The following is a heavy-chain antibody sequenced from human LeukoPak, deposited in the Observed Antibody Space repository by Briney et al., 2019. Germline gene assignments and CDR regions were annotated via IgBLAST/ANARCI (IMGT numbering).Heavy chain of an antibody. J-gene: IGHJ3*02. Sequence: GGSLRLSCAASGFTFSSYSMNWARQAPGKGLEWVSYIGSSSSTIYYADSVKGRFTISRDNAKNSLYLQMNSLRAEDTAVYYCARNLKTKSYSGSHDPRGPGAFDIWGQGTMVTVSS. D-gene: IGHD1-26*01. CDR2: IGSSSSTI. V-gene: IGHV3-48*01. CDR3: ARNLKTKSYSGSHDPRGPGAFDI. CDR1: GFTFSSYS.